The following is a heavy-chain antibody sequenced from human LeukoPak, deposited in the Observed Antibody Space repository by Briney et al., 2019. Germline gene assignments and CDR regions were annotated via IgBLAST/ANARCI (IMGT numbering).Heavy chain of an antibody. CDR3: ARAGSDWKIDY. Sequence: GGSLRLSCAASGFIFSNYWMHWVRQAPGKGLVWVSRTNHDGTSTNYADSVKGRFTISRDNAKNTLFLQLSSLRVEDTAVYYCARAGSDWKIDYWGQGTLVTVSS. CDR2: TNHDGTST. D-gene: IGHD6-19*01. CDR1: GFIFSNYW. V-gene: IGHV3-74*01. J-gene: IGHJ4*02.